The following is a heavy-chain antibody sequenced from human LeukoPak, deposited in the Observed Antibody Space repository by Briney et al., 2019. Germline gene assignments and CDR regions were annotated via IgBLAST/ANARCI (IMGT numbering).Heavy chain of an antibody. CDR1: GFNFDDYA. J-gene: IGHJ2*01. Sequence: GRSLRPSCAVSGFNFDDYAMRWVRQAPGRGQEWVSGINWKTGNGIYADSVKGRFTISRDNAKNSLYLQMSSLRAEDTALYYCTRRATRWQFDLWGRGTLLTVSS. D-gene: IGHD5-24*01. CDR2: INWKTGNG. V-gene: IGHV3-9*01. CDR3: TRRATRWQFDL.